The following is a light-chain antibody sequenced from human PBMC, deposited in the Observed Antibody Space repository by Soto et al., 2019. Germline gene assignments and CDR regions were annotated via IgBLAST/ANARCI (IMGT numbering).Light chain of an antibody. V-gene: IGKV3-11*01. J-gene: IGKJ4*01. CDR2: DAS. Sequence: EIVLTQSPATLSLSPGERATLSCRASESVSSYLAWYQQKPGQAPRLLIYDASNRATGIPARFSGSGSGTAFTLTLSSLEPEDFAVYYCQQRSNWPLTFGGGTKVEIK. CDR1: ESVSSY. CDR3: QQRSNWPLT.